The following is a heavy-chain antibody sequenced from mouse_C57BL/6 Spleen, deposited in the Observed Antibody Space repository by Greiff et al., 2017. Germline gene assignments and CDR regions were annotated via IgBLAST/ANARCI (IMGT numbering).Heavy chain of an antibody. CDR2: FYPGSGSI. CDR3: ARHEDSGHYYGSPYFDY. J-gene: IGHJ2*01. Sequence: QVQLQQSGAELVKPGASVKLSCKASGYTFTEYTIHWVKQRSGQGLEWIGWFYPGSGSIKYNEKFKDKATLTADKSSSTVYMELSRLTSEDSAVYFCARHEDSGHYYGSPYFDYWGQGTTLTVSS. V-gene: IGHV1-62-2*01. D-gene: IGHD1-1*01. CDR1: GYTFTEYT.